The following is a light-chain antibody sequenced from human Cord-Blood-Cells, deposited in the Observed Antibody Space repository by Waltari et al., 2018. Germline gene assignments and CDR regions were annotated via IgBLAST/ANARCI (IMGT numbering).Light chain of an antibody. CDR2: AAS. V-gene: IGKV1-39*01. CDR1: KSISSY. CDR3: QQSYSTLLFT. Sequence: DIQMTQPQSSLSASVGDRVTITCRASKSISSYLNWYQQKPGKAPTLLSYAASCLQSGVPSRFSGSGSGTDFTLTISSLQPEDFATYYCQQSYSTLLFTFGPGTKVDIK. J-gene: IGKJ3*01.